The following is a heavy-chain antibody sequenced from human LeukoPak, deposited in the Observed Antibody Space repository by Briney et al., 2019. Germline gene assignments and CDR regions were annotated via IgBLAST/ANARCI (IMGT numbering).Heavy chain of an antibody. CDR1: GGSISSSSYY. D-gene: IGHD2-2*01. CDR3: ARTTDPPIVVVPAAMGFDP. Sequence: SETLSLTCTVSGGSISSSSYYWGWIRQPPGKGLERIGSIYYSGSTYYNPSLKSRVTISVDTSKNQFSLKLSSVTAADTAVYYCARTTDPPIVVVPAAMGFDPWGQGTLVTVSS. CDR2: IYYSGST. V-gene: IGHV4-39*01. J-gene: IGHJ5*02.